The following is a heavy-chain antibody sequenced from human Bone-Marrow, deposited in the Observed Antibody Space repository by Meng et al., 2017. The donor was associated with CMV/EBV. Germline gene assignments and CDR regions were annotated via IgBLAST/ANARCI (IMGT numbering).Heavy chain of an antibody. V-gene: IGHV1-69*05. CDR1: GGTFSSYA. J-gene: IGHJ4*02. D-gene: IGHD3-22*01. Sequence: SVKVSCKASGGTFSSYAISWVRQAPGQGLEWMGGIIPIFGTANYAQKFQGRVTITTDESTSTAYMELSSLRSEDTAVYYCARFQGDYYDSSGYDYWGQGNLVTVSS. CDR3: ARFQGDYYDSSGYDY. CDR2: IIPIFGTA.